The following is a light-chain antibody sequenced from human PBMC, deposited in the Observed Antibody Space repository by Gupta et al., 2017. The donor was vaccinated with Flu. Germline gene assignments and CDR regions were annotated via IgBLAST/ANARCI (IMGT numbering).Light chain of an antibody. CDR2: QES. CDR3: QQYDTDLLT. V-gene: IGKV1-5*01. CDR1: QKVNPR. J-gene: IGKJ4*01. Sequence: PQSPSALSAPLGARVSITSRASQKVNPRLAGYQQTPGKPPRRLVYQESKLERGGPSRFQSGLSGTDVVRTTTSLQAQDDATDYCQQYDTDLLTFGGGTAVEI.